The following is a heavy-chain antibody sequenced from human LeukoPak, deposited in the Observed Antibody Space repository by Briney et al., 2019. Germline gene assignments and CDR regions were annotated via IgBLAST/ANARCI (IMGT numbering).Heavy chain of an antibody. D-gene: IGHD6-13*01. CDR2: IYHSGST. J-gene: IGHJ4*02. CDR1: GYSISSGYY. V-gene: IGHV4-38-2*01. CDR3: ARITAAGTVFDY. Sequence: PSETLSLTCAVSGYSISSGYYWGWIRQPPGKGLEWIGSIYHSGSTYYNPSLKSRVTISVNTSKNQFPLKLSSVTAADTAVYYCARITAAGTVFDYWGQGTLVTVSS.